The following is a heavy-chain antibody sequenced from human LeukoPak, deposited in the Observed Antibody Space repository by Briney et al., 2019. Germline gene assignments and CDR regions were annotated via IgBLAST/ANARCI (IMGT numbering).Heavy chain of an antibody. CDR2: INPSGGST. CDR1: GYXFTSYY. Sequence: GASVKVSCKASGYXFTSYYMHWVRQAPGQGLEWMGVINPSGGSTNYAEKFQGRVTMTRDTSTSTVYMELSSLRSEDTAVYYCARGAVAVLRSWFDPWGQGTLVTVSS. CDR3: ARGAVAVLRSWFDP. V-gene: IGHV1-46*01. J-gene: IGHJ5*02. D-gene: IGHD6-19*01.